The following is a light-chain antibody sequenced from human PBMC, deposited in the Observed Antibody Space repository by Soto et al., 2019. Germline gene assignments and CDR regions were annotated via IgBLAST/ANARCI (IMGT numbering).Light chain of an antibody. Sequence: QSVLTQPPSASGTPGQRVTISCSGNSFNIGSNDVNWYQHLPGSAPKLLIYHSDQRPSGVPARFSGSRSGTSASLAISGLQSEDEGDYYCATWDDGLNAYVFGSETKLTVL. V-gene: IGLV1-44*01. CDR3: ATWDDGLNAYV. CDR1: SFNIGSND. J-gene: IGLJ1*01. CDR2: HSD.